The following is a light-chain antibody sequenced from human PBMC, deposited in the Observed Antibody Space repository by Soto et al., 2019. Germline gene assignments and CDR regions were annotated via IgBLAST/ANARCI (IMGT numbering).Light chain of an antibody. CDR3: SSYTSSSIDYV. CDR2: EVS. J-gene: IGLJ1*01. Sequence: QSALTQPASGSGSPGQSITISCTGTSSDVGGYNYVSWYQQHPGKAPKLMIYEVSNRPSGVSNRFSGSKSGNTASLTISGLQAEDEADYYCSSYTSSSIDYVFGTGTKVTLL. V-gene: IGLV2-14*01. CDR1: SSDVGGYNY.